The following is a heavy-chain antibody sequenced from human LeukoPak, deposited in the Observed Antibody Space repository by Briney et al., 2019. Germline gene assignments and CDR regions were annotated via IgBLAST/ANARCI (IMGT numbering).Heavy chain of an antibody. D-gene: IGHD4-23*01. Sequence: GGSLRLSCAASGFTFTTYAMTWVRQAPGKGLEWVSAISGSGDETYYADSVKGRFTISRDNAKNTLYLQMNTLSAEDTAVYYCVGYYVGKFDYWGQGTLVTVSS. J-gene: IGHJ4*02. CDR1: GFTFTTYA. CDR3: VGYYVGKFDY. V-gene: IGHV3-23*01. CDR2: ISGSGDET.